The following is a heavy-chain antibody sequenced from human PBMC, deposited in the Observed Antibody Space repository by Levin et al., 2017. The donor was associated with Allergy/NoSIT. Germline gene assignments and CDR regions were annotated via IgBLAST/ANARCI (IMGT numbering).Heavy chain of an antibody. CDR2: ISWNSGSI. J-gene: IGHJ3*02. V-gene: IGHV3-9*01. CDR3: AKDMVGATISDDAFDI. D-gene: IGHD1-26*01. CDR1: GFTFDDYA. Sequence: GGSLRLSCAASGFTFDDYAMHWVRQAPGKGLEWVSGISWNSGSIGYADSVKGRFTISRDNAKNSLYLQMNSLRAEDTALYYCAKDMVGATISDDAFDIWGQGTMVTVSS.